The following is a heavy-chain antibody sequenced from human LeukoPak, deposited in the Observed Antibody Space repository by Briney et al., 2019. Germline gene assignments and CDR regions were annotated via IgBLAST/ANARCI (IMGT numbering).Heavy chain of an antibody. CDR3: ARRKGGIAARPDYYYYMDV. J-gene: IGHJ6*03. V-gene: IGHV4-34*01. CDR1: GGSFSGYY. D-gene: IGHD6-6*01. Sequence: SETLSLTCAVYGGSFSGYYWSWIRQPPGKGLEWIGEINHSGSTNYNPSLKSRVTISVDTSKNQFSLKLSSVTAADTAVYYCARRKGGIAARPDYYYYMDVWGKGTTVTVSS. CDR2: INHSGST.